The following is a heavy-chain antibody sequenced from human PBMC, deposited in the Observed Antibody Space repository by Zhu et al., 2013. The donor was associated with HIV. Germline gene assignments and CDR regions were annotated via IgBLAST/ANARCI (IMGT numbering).Heavy chain of an antibody. Sequence: QVQLVQSGAEVKKPGSSVKVSCKASGGTFSSYAISWVRQAPGQGLEWMGGIIPIFGTANYAQKFQGRVTITADKSTSTAYMELSSLRSEDTAVYYCARHGGSSFYYYYGMDVWGQGTTVTVSS. CDR1: GGTFSSYA. CDR2: IIPIFGTA. V-gene: IGHV1-69*06. CDR3: ARHGGSSFYYYYGMDV. J-gene: IGHJ6*02. D-gene: IGHD6-6*01.